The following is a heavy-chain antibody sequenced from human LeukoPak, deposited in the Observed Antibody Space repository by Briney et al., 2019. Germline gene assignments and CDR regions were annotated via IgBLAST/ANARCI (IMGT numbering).Heavy chain of an antibody. CDR2: ISGNSSTI. CDR3: ANAVWEHEAYFDY. V-gene: IGHV3-9*01. CDR1: GFTFDDYA. Sequence: GRSLRLSCAASGFTFDDYAMHWVRHAPGKGMECVSCISGNSSTIGHADSLKGRFTISRDNAKNSLYLQMNTLRAEDTALYYCANAVWEHEAYFDYWGQGTLVTVSP. J-gene: IGHJ4*02. D-gene: IGHD1-26*01.